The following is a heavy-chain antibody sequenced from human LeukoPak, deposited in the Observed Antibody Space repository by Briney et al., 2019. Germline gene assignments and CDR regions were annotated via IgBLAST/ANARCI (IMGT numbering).Heavy chain of an antibody. Sequence: GESLKISCKGSGYSFTNYWIAWVRQMPGKGLEWMGIIYPADSDTRYSPSFQGQVTFSADKSISTAYLQWSSLKASDTAMYYCARPGYCSSTSCFDLFFDYWGQGTLVTVSS. J-gene: IGHJ4*02. V-gene: IGHV5-51*01. CDR3: ARPGYCSSTSCFDLFFDY. CDR1: GYSFTNYW. CDR2: IYPADSDT. D-gene: IGHD2-2*01.